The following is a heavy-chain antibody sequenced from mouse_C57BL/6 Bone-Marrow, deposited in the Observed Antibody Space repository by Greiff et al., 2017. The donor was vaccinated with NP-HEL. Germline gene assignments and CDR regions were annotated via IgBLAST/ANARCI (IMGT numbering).Heavy chain of an antibody. D-gene: IGHD1-1*01. CDR3: ARPLYYYGSSYPWYFDV. Sequence: VQLQQSGPVLVKPGASVKMSCKASGYTFTDYYMNWVKQSHGKSLEWIGVINPYNGGTSYNQKFKGKATLTVDKSSSTAYMELNSLTSEASAVYYCARPLYYYGSSYPWYFDVWGTGTTVTVSS. V-gene: IGHV1-19*01. CDR2: INPYNGGT. CDR1: GYTFTDYY. J-gene: IGHJ1*03.